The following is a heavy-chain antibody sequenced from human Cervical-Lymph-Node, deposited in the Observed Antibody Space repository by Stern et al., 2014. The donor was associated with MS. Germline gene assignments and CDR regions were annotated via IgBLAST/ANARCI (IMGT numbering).Heavy chain of an antibody. CDR2: INPKTGGT. D-gene: IGHD3-3*01. V-gene: IGHV1-2*02. CDR3: ARDQRGITIFGVVTDYYYLGMDV. Sequence: QVQLVQSGAEVKKPGASVKVSCKTSGYIFTGYYIHWVRQAPGQGLEWMDWINPKTGGTKYAQKFQCRVTMSRDTSISTAYVELSSLTSDDTAVYYCARDQRGITIFGVVTDYYYLGMDVWGQGTTVTVSS. CDR1: GYIFTGYY. J-gene: IGHJ6*02.